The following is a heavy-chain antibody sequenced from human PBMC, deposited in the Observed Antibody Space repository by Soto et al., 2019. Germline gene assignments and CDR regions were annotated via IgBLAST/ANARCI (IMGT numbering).Heavy chain of an antibody. J-gene: IGHJ4*02. CDR1: GFTFSPYA. V-gene: IGHV3-23*01. Sequence: PVGSLKLSCASSGFTFSPYAMSWVRQAPGKGLEWVSGISGNSGTTSSADSVRGRFTISRDNSKNTFYLQMNSLRVEDTAIYYCAKALYGGLYWGQGTLVTVSS. CDR3: AKALYGGLY. D-gene: IGHD4-17*01. CDR2: ISGNSGTT.